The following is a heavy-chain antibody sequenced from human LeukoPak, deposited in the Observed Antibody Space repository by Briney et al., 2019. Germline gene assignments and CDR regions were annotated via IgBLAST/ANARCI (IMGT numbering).Heavy chain of an antibody. CDR1: GFTFSSYW. J-gene: IGHJ5*02. CDR3: ARRRIRGDYVGWFDP. D-gene: IGHD4-17*01. Sequence: GSLRLSCAASGFTFSSYWMSWVRQAPGKGLEWIGYIYYSGSTNYNPSLKSRVTISVDTSKNQFSLKLSSVTAADTAVYYCARRRIRGDYVGWFDPWGQGTLVTVSS. CDR2: IYYSGST. V-gene: IGHV4-59*08.